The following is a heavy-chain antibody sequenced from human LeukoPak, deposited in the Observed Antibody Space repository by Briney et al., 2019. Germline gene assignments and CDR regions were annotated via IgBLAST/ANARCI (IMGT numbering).Heavy chain of an antibody. V-gene: IGHV3-23*01. CDR1: GFTFSSYA. J-gene: IGHJ4*02. CDR3: AKGGWIAAAGGYFDY. D-gene: IGHD6-13*01. CDR2: ISGSGGST. Sequence: GGTLRLSCAVSGFTFSSYAMSWVRQAPGKGLEWVSAISGSGGSTYYADSVKGRFTISRDNSKNTLYLQMNSLRAEDTAVYYCAKGGWIAAAGGYFDYWGQGTLVTVSS.